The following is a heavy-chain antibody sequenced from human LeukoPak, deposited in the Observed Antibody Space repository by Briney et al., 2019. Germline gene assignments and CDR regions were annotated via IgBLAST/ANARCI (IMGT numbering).Heavy chain of an antibody. CDR3: ARQGQQRVGSDWFDP. V-gene: IGHV5-51*01. Sequence: GESLKISCKGSGYSFTSYWIGWVRQMPGKGLEWMGIIYPGDSDTRYSPSFQGQVTISADKSISTAYLQWSSLKASDTAMYYCARQGQQRVGSDWFDPWGQGTLVTISS. CDR2: IYPGDSDT. CDR1: GYSFTSYW. J-gene: IGHJ5*02. D-gene: IGHD6-13*01.